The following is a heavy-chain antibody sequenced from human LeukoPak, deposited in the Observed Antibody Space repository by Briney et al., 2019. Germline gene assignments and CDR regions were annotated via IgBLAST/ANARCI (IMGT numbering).Heavy chain of an antibody. CDR2: INPNTGAT. D-gene: IGHD6-19*01. CDR3: RRRSSGWYHIDY. V-gene: IGHV1-2*02. Sequence: ASVKVSCKASGYTFTDYYLHWVRQAPGQGLEWVGWINPNTGATSYAQKFQGRVTMTRDTSINTAYMDLSSLRSDDTAVYYCRRRSSGWYHIDYWGQGTLVTVSS. CDR1: GYTFTDYY. J-gene: IGHJ4*02.